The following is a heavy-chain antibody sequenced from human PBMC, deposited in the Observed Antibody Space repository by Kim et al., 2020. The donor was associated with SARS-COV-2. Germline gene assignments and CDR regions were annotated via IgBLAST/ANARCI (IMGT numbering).Heavy chain of an antibody. J-gene: IGHJ4*02. D-gene: IGHD3-22*01. Sequence: SETLSLTCTVSGGSISSSSYYWGWIRQPPGKGLEWIGSIYYSGSTYYNPSLKSRVTISVDTSKNQFSLKLSSVTAADTAVYYCASLIVVVNNFDYWGQGTLVTVSS. CDR2: IYYSGST. CDR1: GGSISSSSYY. CDR3: ASLIVVVNNFDY. V-gene: IGHV4-39*01.